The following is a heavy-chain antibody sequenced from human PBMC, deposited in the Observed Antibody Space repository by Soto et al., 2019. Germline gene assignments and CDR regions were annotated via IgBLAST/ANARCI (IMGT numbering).Heavy chain of an antibody. CDR2: ISSSATYA. CDR1: GFTFSDYY. Sequence: XASLRLSCAASGFTFSDYYMSWIRQAPGKGLEWLSYISSSATYAIYADSVKGRFTLSRDNAKNSLYLQMNSLRAEDTAVYYCARNDSSGYLDSWGQGTLVTVSS. D-gene: IGHD3-22*01. J-gene: IGHJ4*02. CDR3: ARNDSSGYLDS. V-gene: IGHV3-11*06.